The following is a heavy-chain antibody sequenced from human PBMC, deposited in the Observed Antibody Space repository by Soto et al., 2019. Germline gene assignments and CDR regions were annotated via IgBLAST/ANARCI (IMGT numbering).Heavy chain of an antibody. D-gene: IGHD2-21*01. CDR1: GGGNLRDYR. J-gene: IGHJ4*02. CDR3: ARGGDVYNFGAVH. V-gene: IGHV1-69*01. CDR2: IIPKLGAA. Sequence: QVQLVQSGAEVKKPGSSVQVSCKASGGGNLRDYRTTRVRQAQGQGLEWMGGIIPKLGAANYAQNFQGRVTTSSVESTSTVYMELRSLRSEDTAVYYCARGGDVYNFGAVHWGQGTPVTGSS.